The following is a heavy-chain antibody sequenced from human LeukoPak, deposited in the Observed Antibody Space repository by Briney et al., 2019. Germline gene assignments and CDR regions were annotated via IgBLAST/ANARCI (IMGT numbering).Heavy chain of an antibody. CDR3: ANVVGATSVPGDAFDI. D-gene: IGHD1-26*01. CDR1: GYTFTSYY. CDR2: INPSGGST. V-gene: IGHV1-46*03. J-gene: IGHJ3*02. Sequence: ASVKASCKASGYTFTSYYMHWVRQAPGQGLEWMGIINPSGGSTSYAQKFQGRVTMTRDASTSTVYMELSSLRSEDTAVYYCANVVGATSVPGDAFDIWGKGTMVTVSS.